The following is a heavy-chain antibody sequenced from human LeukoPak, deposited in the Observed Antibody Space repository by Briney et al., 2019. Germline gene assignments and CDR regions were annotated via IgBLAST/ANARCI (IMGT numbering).Heavy chain of an antibody. CDR1: GGSISDYY. D-gene: IGHD2-15*01. J-gene: IGHJ4*02. Sequence: SETLSLTCTVSGGSISDYYWSWIRQSPGKGLEWIGYIYYNGSTNYNPSLRSRGTMSVDMSKNQFSLKLSSVTAADTAIYYCARKGGHFDYWGQGTLVTVSS. CDR2: IYYNGST. CDR3: ARKGGHFDY. V-gene: IGHV4-59*01.